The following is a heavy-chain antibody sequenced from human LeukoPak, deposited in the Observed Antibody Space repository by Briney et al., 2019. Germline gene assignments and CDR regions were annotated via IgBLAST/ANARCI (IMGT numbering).Heavy chain of an antibody. J-gene: IGHJ3*02. V-gene: IGHV3-7*01. Sequence: GGSLRLSCAASGFTFSSDWMSWVRQAPGKGLEWVARIKQDGSETRYVDSVKGRFIIFRDNTKSSLYLQMNSPRAEDTAVYYCARYGLGDTFDIWGQGTVVTVSS. CDR2: IKQDGSET. CDR3: ARYGLGDTFDI. CDR1: GFTFSSDW. D-gene: IGHD4-17*01.